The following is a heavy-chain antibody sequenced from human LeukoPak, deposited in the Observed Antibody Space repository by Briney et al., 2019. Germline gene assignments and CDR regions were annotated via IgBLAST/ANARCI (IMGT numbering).Heavy chain of an antibody. D-gene: IGHD3-9*01. CDR3: ARAPYLTGNNWFDP. Sequence: SQTLSLTCAVSGGSISSGGYSWSWIRQPPGKGLEWIGYIYHSGSTYYNPSLKSRVTISVDRSKIQFSLKLGSVTAADTAVYYCARAPYLTGNNWFDPWGQGTLVTVSS. V-gene: IGHV4-30-2*01. CDR1: GGSISSGGYS. J-gene: IGHJ5*02. CDR2: IYHSGST.